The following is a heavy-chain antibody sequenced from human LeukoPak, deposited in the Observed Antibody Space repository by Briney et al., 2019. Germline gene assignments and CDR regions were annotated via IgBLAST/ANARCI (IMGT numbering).Heavy chain of an antibody. CDR3: ARDLLGWELHYFDY. J-gene: IGHJ4*02. CDR1: GGTFSSYA. V-gene: IGHV1-69*06. Sequence: SVKVSCKASGGTFSSYAISWVRQAPGQGLEWMGGIIPIFGTADYAQKFQGRVTITADKSTSTAYMELSSLRAEDTAVYYCARDLLGWELHYFDYWGQGTLVTVSS. D-gene: IGHD1-26*01. CDR2: IIPIFGTA.